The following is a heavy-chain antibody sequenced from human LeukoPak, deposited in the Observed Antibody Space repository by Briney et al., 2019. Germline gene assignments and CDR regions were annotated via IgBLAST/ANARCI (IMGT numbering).Heavy chain of an antibody. Sequence: PSETLSLTCAVYGGSFSGYYWSWIRQPPGKGLEWIGEINHSGSTNYNPSLKSRVTISVDTSKNQFSLKLSSVTAADTAVYYCARGRVSLRECYFDYWGQGTLVTVSS. CDR1: GGSFSGYY. D-gene: IGHD6-13*01. CDR3: ARGRVSLRECYFDY. J-gene: IGHJ4*02. V-gene: IGHV4-34*01. CDR2: INHSGST.